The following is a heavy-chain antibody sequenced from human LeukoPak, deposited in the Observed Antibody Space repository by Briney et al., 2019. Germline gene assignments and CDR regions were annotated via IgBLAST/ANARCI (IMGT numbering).Heavy chain of an antibody. CDR3: ARGYSSSWYYFDY. D-gene: IGHD6-13*01. J-gene: IGHJ4*02. CDR2: IWYDGSNK. V-gene: IGHV3-33*01. Sequence: GGSLRLSCAASGFTFNSYGMHWVRQAPGKGLEGVAVIWYDGSNKYYADSVKGRFTISRDNSKNTLYLQMNSLRAEDTAVYYCARGYSSSWYYFDYWGQGTLVTVSS. CDR1: GFTFNSYG.